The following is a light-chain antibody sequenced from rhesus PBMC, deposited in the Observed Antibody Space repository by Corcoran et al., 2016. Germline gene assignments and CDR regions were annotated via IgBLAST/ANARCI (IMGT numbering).Light chain of an antibody. J-gene: IGKJ3*01. Sequence: DILMTQSPSSLPASVGDRVTITCRASQGISSGLAWYQQKPGKAPKLLLYTASGLQSGVPSRFSGSGSGTDFTLTISSLQPEDFATYYCKQYNSAPFTFGPGTKLAIK. CDR3: KQYNSAPFT. CDR1: QGISSG. CDR2: TAS. V-gene: IGKV1-21*01.